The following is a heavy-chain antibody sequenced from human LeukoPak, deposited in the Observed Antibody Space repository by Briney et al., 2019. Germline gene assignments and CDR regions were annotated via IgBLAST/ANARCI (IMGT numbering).Heavy chain of an antibody. CDR3: ARGPRITIFGVVMANDAFDI. CDR1: GYTFTSYY. V-gene: IGHV1-46*01. Sequence: GASVKVSCKASGYTFTSYYMHWVRQAPGQGLEWMGIINPSGGSTSYAQKFQGRVTMTRDTSTSTAYMELSRLRFADTVVYYCARGPRITIFGVVMANDAFDIWGQGTMVTVSS. J-gene: IGHJ3*02. D-gene: IGHD3-3*01. CDR2: INPSGGST.